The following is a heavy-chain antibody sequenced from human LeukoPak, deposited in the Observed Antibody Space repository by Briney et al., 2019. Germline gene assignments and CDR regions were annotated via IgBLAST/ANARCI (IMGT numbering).Heavy chain of an antibody. CDR1: GGSIGSGDYY. Sequence: PSETLSLTCTVSGGSIGSGDYYWSWIRQHPGKGLEWIGYIYYSGSTYYNPSLKSRVTISGDTSKNQFSLKLSSVTAADTAVYYCARGSDIVATIWFDPWGQGILVTVFS. D-gene: IGHD5-12*01. CDR3: ARGSDIVATIWFDP. CDR2: IYYSGST. V-gene: IGHV4-31*03. J-gene: IGHJ5*02.